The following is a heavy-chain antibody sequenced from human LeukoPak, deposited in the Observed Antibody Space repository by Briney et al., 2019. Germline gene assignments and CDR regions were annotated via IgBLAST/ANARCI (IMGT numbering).Heavy chain of an antibody. V-gene: IGHV1-2*02. CDR3: ARDWDDYVWGSYRPTVNYYFDY. Sequence: GASVKVSCKASGYTFTAYYMHWVRQAPGQGLEWMGWINPKSGGTNYAQKFQGRVTMTRDTSISTAYMELSRLRSDDTAVYYCARDWDDYVWGSYRPTVNYYFDYWGQGTLVTVSS. CDR1: GYTFTAYY. J-gene: IGHJ4*02. CDR2: INPKSGGT. D-gene: IGHD3-16*02.